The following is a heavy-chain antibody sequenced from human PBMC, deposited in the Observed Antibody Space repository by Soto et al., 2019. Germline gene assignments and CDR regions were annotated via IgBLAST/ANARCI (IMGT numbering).Heavy chain of an antibody. CDR3: ARHQARIIMVRGPRAPIDY. D-gene: IGHD3-10*01. V-gene: IGHV4-39*01. J-gene: IGHJ4*02. CDR1: GGSISSSSYY. CDR2: IYYSGST. Sequence: QLQLQESGPGLVKPSETLSLTCTVSGGSISSSSYYWGWIRQPPGKGLEWIGSIYYSGSTYYNPSLKSRVTISVDASKNQCSLKLSSVTAADTAVYYCARHQARIIMVRGPRAPIDYWGRGTLVTVSS.